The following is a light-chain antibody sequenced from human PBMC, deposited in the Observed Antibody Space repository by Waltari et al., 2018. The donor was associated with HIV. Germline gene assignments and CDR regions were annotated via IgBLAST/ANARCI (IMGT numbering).Light chain of an antibody. V-gene: IGLV1-36*01. CDR2: YDD. J-gene: IGLJ2*01. CDR3: AAWDDSLNGPV. CDR1: SSNIANNA. Sequence: QSVLTQPPSVSEAPRQRVAISCSGSSSNIANNAVNWYQQLPGKAPKLLIYYDDLLPSGVSDRLSGSKSGTSASLAISGLQSEDEADYYCAAWDDSLNGPVFGGGTKLTVL.